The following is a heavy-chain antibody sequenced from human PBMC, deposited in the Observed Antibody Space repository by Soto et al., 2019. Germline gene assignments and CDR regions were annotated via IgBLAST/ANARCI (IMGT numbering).Heavy chain of an antibody. CDR1: GYSFSGYY. Sequence: ASVKVSCKASGYSFSGYYIHWVRQVPGQGLEWMGWINPSSGATNYARKFQGRVTMTGDTSVSTAYMELTRLRSDDTAVYYCARATVRDCGITTCFTRHNCFDPWGQGTRVTVPS. V-gene: IGHV1-2*02. J-gene: IGHJ5*02. CDR3: ARATVRDCGITTCFTRHNCFDP. D-gene: IGHD2-2*02. CDR2: INPSSGAT.